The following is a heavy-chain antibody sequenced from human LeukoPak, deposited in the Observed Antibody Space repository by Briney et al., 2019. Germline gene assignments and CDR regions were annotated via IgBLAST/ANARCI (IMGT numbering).Heavy chain of an antibody. D-gene: IGHD3-10*01. Sequence: GESLKISCKGSGYSFTSYWMGWVRQMPGKGLEWMGIIYPGDSDTRYSPSFQGQVTISADKSISTAYLQWSSLKASDTAMYYCASTGYGSGSYYRGEYYFDYWGQGTLVTVSS. CDR2: IYPGDSDT. CDR3: ASTGYGSGSYYRGEYYFDY. J-gene: IGHJ4*02. V-gene: IGHV5-51*01. CDR1: GYSFTSYW.